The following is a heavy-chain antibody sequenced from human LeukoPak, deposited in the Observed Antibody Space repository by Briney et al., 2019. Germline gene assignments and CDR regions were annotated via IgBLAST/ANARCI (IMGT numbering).Heavy chain of an antibody. CDR3: ARDQGSHFEGFYYYGMDV. V-gene: IGHV1-69*13. D-gene: IGHD2/OR15-2a*01. J-gene: IGHJ6*02. CDR2: IIPIFGTA. Sequence: SVTVSCKASGGTFSSYAISWVRQAPGQGLEWMGGIIPIFGTANYAQKFQGRVTITADESTSTAYMELSSLRSEDTAVYYCARDQGSHFEGFYYYGMDVWGQGTTVTVSS. CDR1: GGTFSSYA.